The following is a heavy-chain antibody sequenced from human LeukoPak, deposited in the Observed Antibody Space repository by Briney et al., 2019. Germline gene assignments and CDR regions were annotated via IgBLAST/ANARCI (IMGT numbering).Heavy chain of an antibody. CDR1: GFTFSDYY. D-gene: IGHD6-13*01. CDR2: ISSSSSYT. J-gene: IGHJ4*02. V-gene: IGHV3-11*05. CDR3: AREGSCSSCNFDY. Sequence: GGSLRLSCAASGFTFSDYYMSWIRQAPGKGLEWVSYISSSSSYTNYADSVKGRFTISRDNAKNSLYLQMNSLRAEDTAVYYCAREGSCSSCNFDYWGQGTLVTVSS.